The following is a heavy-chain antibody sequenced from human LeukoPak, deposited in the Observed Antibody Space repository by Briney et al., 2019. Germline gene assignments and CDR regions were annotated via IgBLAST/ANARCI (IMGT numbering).Heavy chain of an antibody. J-gene: IGHJ4*02. Sequence: GGSLRLSCAASGFTFDDYAMHWVRQAPGKGLEWVSLISGDGSSTYYADSVKGRFTISRDNSKNSLYLQMNSLRTEDTALYYCAKDKSDSSGWYWGGGLVYWGQGTLVTVSS. V-gene: IGHV3-43*02. D-gene: IGHD6-19*01. CDR1: GFTFDDYA. CDR3: AKDKSDSSGWYWGGGLVY. CDR2: ISGDGSST.